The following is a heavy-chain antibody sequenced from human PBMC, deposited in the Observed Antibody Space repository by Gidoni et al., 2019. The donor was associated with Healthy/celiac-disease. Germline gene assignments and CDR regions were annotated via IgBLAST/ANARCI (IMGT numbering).Heavy chain of an antibody. CDR1: GFTFTSSA. J-gene: IGHJ4*02. Sequence: QMQLVQSGPEVKKPGTSVQVSCKASGFTFTSSAVQWVRQARGQRLEWIGWIVVGSGNTNYAQKFQERVTITRDMSTSTAYMELSSLRSEDTAVYYCAADPSATVTGYYWGQGTLVTVSS. CDR2: IVVGSGNT. V-gene: IGHV1-58*01. CDR3: AADPSATVTGYY. D-gene: IGHD4-17*01.